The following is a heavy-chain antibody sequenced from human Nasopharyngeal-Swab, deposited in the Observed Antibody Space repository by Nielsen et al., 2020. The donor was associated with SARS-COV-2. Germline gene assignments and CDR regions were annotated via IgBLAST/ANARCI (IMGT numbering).Heavy chain of an antibody. CDR2: IRSKAYGGTT. V-gene: IGHV3-49*02. Sequence: WIRQPPGKGLEWVGFIRSKAYGGTTEYAASVKGRFTISRDDSKSIAYLQMNGLKTEDTAVYYCTRAEYSSSWSPWSWFDPWGQGTLVTVSS. CDR3: TRAEYSSSWSPWSWFDP. D-gene: IGHD6-13*01. J-gene: IGHJ5*02.